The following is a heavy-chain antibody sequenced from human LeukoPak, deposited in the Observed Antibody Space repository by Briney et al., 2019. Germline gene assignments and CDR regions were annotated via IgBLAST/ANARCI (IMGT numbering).Heavy chain of an antibody. CDR1: GFTFSSYW. J-gene: IGHJ4*02. V-gene: IGHV3-66*01. CDR2: IYSGGST. D-gene: IGHD4-17*01. Sequence: PGGSLRLSCAASGFTFSSYWMHWVRQPPGKGLEWVSIIYSGGSTYYADSVKGRFTISRDNSKNTLYLQMNSLRAEDTAVYYCARDRYGDYSLDYWGQGTLVTVSS. CDR3: ARDRYGDYSLDY.